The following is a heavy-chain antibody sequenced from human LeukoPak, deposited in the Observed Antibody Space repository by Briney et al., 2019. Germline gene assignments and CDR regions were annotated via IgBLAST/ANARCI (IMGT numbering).Heavy chain of an antibody. J-gene: IGHJ2*01. D-gene: IGHD3-10*01. CDR3: ARGSTMLRGVNWDCDL. Sequence: GGLLRLSCAASGFICSSYYMHWVRQATGKGLEGVSAFGSAGDPSYSASVKGRFTISRENDKNSLYLQMNSLRAGDTAVYYCARGSTMLRGVNWDCDLWGRGTLVTVSS. CDR1: GFICSSYY. CDR2: FGSAGDP. V-gene: IGHV3-13*05.